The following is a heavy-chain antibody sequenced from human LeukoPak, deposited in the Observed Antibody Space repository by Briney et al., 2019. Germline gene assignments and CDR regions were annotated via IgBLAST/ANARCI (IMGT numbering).Heavy chain of an antibody. CDR2: IIPILGIA. CDR1: GGTFSSYA. CDR3: ARGERDYDSSGNYFDY. V-gene: IGHV1-69*04. Sequence: SVKVSCKASGGTFSSYAISWVRQAPGQGLEWMGRIIPILGIANYAQKFQGRVTITADKSTSTAYMELSSLRSEDTAVYYCARGERDYDSSGNYFDYWGQGTLVTVSS. J-gene: IGHJ4*02. D-gene: IGHD3-22*01.